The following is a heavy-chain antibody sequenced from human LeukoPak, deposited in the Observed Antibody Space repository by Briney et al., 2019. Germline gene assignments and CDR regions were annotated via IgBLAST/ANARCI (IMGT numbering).Heavy chain of an antibody. D-gene: IGHD4-17*01. J-gene: IGHJ4*02. CDR2: IYHSGST. CDR1: GYSLSSGYY. V-gene: IGHV4-38-2*02. CDR3: ARSGVDYGDIYFDY. Sequence: SETLSLTCTVSGYSLSSGYYWGWIRQPPGKGLEGIGSIYHSGSTYYNPSLKSRVTISVDTSKNQFSLKLSSVTAADTAVYYCARSGVDYGDIYFDYWGQGTLVTVSS.